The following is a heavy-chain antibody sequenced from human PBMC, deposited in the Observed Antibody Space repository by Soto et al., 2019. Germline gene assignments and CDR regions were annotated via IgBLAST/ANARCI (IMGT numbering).Heavy chain of an antibody. CDR1: GFTFSTYA. CDR2: VSASGLNT. Sequence: GGSLRLSCAASGFTFSTYAMAWVRQAPGKGLEWVSGVSASGLNTDYADPVKGRFTIFRDNAKNSLYLQMNSLRAEDTAVYYCARGDYYDNAGPFSDAFDVWGQGTMVTVSS. D-gene: IGHD3-22*01. CDR3: ARGDYYDNAGPFSDAFDV. V-gene: IGHV3-23*01. J-gene: IGHJ3*01.